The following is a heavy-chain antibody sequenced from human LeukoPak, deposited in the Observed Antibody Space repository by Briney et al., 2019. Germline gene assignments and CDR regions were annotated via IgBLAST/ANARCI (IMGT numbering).Heavy chain of an antibody. V-gene: IGHV5-51*01. D-gene: IGHD2-2*01. J-gene: IGHJ6*02. CDR3: ARHSAIVVVPAAMWLDV. CDR2: IYPGDSDT. Sequence: GESLKISCKGSGYSFTSYWIGWVRQMPGKGLEWMGIIYPGDSDTRYSPSFQGQVTISADKSISTAYLQWSSLEASDTAMYYCARHSAIVVVPAAMWLDVWGQGTTVTVSS. CDR1: GYSFTSYW.